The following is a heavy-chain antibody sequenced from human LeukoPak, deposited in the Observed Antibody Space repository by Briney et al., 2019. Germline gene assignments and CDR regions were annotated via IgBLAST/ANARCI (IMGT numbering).Heavy chain of an antibody. CDR2: TYYKSKWYN. CDR3: ARDNGCSYGDYFDY. V-gene: IGHV6-1*01. CDR1: GDSVSSKSAA. D-gene: IGHD5-18*01. Sequence: SQTLSLTCAISGDSVSSKSAAWNWIRQSPSRGLEWLGRTYYKSKWYNDYAVSVKSRITINPDTSKNQFSLQLNSVTPEDTAVYYCARDNGCSYGDYFDYWGQGTLVTVSS. J-gene: IGHJ4*02.